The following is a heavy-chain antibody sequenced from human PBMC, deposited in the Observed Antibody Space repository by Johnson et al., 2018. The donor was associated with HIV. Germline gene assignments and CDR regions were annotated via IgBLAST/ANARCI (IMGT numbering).Heavy chain of an antibody. CDR2: ISYDGSNT. J-gene: IGHJ3*02. CDR3: AKVDSGSYFEAFDI. D-gene: IGHD1-26*01. CDR1: GFTFSTYA. Sequence: QVQLVESGGGVVQPGRSLRLSCAASGFTFSTYAMHWVRQAPGKGLEWVTLISYDGSNTYYADSVKGRFTISRDNAKNSLYLQMNSLRAEDTALYYCAKVDSGSYFEAFDIWGQGIMVTVSS. V-gene: IGHV3-30-3*01.